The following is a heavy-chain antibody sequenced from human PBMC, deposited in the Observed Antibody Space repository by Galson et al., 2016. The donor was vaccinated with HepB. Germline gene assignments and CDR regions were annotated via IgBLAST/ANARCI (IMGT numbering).Heavy chain of an antibody. Sequence: SLRLSCAASGFTINNYGMTWVRQAPGKGREVVSSISRSGDSRDYADSEKGRFTISRDNSKNTLSLQMNSLRAEDTAVYYCVQGSTAPAVWGKGTTVTVSS. CDR1: GFTINNYG. D-gene: IGHD1-26*01. J-gene: IGHJ6*04. CDR3: VQGSTAPAV. V-gene: IGHV3-23*01. CDR2: ISRSGDSR.